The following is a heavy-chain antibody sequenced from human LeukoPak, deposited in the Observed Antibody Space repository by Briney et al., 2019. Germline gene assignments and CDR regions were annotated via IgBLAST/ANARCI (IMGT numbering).Heavy chain of an antibody. D-gene: IGHD1-26*01. CDR2: IYYSGST. J-gene: IGHJ5*02. V-gene: IGHV4-39*07. Sequence: SETLSLTCTVSGGSISSSSYYWGWIRQPPGKGLEWIGSIYYSGSTYYNPSLKSRVTISVDTSKNQFSLKLSSVTAADTAVYYCARALLPYGATTWFDPWGQGTLVTVSS. CDR3: ARALLPYGATTWFDP. CDR1: GGSISSSSYY.